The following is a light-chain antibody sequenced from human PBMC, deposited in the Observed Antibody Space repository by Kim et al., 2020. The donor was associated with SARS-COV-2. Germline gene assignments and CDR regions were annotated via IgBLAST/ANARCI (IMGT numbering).Light chain of an antibody. CDR2: GAS. J-gene: IGKJ4*01. Sequence: EIVMTQSPATLSVSPGERATLSCRASQSVSSNLAWYQQKPGQAPRLLIYGASTRATGIPGRFSGSGSGTEFTLTISSLQSEDFAVYYCQQYSHGPLTFAGGTKLEI. CDR1: QSVSSN. V-gene: IGKV3-15*01. CDR3: QQYSHGPLT.